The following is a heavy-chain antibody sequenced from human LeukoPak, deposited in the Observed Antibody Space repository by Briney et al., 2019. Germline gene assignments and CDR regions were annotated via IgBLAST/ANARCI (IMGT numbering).Heavy chain of an antibody. D-gene: IGHD4-11*01. Sequence: ASVNVSCKTSGVRFTIFGVSWGRQAPGQGLEWRGWISTYIGVTHYAEKFEDRLTMTIDTSTHTAYQELRSMRYDNTAVYYCARDSDYSGNGNGDWFDHWGQGPVVTVSS. CDR3: ARDSDYSGNGNGDWFDH. J-gene: IGHJ5*02. CDR2: ISTYIGVT. CDR1: GVRFTIFG. V-gene: IGHV1-18*04.